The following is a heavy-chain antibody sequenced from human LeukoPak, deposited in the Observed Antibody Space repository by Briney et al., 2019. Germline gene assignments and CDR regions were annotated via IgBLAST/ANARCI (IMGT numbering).Heavy chain of an antibody. CDR2: IYYSGST. Sequence: PSETLSLTCTVSGGSISSYYWSWIRQPPGKGLEWIGYIYYSGSTNYNPSLKSRVTISVDTSKNQFSLKLSSVTAADTAVYYCARDGTAPLEGYYYGMDVWGQGTTVTVS. CDR3: ARDGTAPLEGYYYGMDV. J-gene: IGHJ6*02. D-gene: IGHD5-18*01. V-gene: IGHV4-59*01. CDR1: GGSISSYY.